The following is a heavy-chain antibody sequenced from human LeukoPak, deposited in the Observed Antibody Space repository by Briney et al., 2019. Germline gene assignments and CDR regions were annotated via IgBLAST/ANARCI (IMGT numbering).Heavy chain of an antibody. Sequence: ASVKVSCKASGYTFSTFAISWVRQASGQGLEWMGRISAYSGNTIYAQKFRGRVTMTTDTSTTTAYMELTGLTYDDTAVYYCTRAVYDSLPDYWGQGTLVAVSS. CDR2: ISAYSGNT. CDR3: TRAVYDSLPDY. J-gene: IGHJ4*02. CDR1: GYTFSTFA. D-gene: IGHD5/OR15-5a*01. V-gene: IGHV1-18*01.